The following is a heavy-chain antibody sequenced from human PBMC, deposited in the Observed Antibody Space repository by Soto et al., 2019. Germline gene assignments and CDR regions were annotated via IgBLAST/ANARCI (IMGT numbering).Heavy chain of an antibody. CDR3: ARGRVGSYLYYAFDI. D-gene: IGHD1-26*01. V-gene: IGHV3-30-3*01. CDR1: GFTFSSFA. J-gene: IGHJ3*02. Sequence: PGGSLRLSCAASGFTFSSFAIHWVRQAPGKGLEWVATISFDGSNEYYADSVKGRFTISRDNAKNSLYLQMNSLRDEDTAVYYCARGRVGSYLYYAFDIWGQGTMVTVSS. CDR2: ISFDGSNE.